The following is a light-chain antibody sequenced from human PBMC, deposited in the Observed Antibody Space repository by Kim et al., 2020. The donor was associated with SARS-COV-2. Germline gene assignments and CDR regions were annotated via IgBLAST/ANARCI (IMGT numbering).Light chain of an antibody. Sequence: EIVLTQSPATLSVSPGETVTLSCRTSQYIGNNLAWYQHKPGRAPRLLIYGASTRATDAPVTFSGTGSGTEFTLTISSLQSEDLAVYYCQQYLSWPPLNPFGQGTKLEIK. CDR1: QYIGNN. J-gene: IGKJ2*01. V-gene: IGKV3D-15*01. CDR3: QQYLSWPPLNP. CDR2: GAS.